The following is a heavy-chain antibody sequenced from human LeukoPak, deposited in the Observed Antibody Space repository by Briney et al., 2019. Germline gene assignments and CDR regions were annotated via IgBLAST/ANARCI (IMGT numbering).Heavy chain of an antibody. D-gene: IGHD3-10*01. CDR3: ADENYYGSGSFDY. Sequence: GGSLRLSCAASGFTFSSYSMNWVRQAPGKGLEWVSSISSSSSYIYYADSVRGRFTISRDNAKNSLYLQMNSLRAEDTAVYYCADENYYGSGSFDYWGQGNLVTVSS. J-gene: IGHJ4*02. V-gene: IGHV3-21*01. CDR1: GFTFSSYS. CDR2: ISSSSSYI.